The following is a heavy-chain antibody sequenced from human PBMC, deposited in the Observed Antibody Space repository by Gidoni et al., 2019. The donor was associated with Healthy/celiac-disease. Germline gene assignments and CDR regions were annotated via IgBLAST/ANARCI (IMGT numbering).Heavy chain of an antibody. V-gene: IGHV3-30*01. CDR1: SYA. CDR3: ARTETWIQRWFGDY. D-gene: IGHD5-18*01. Sequence: SYAMHWVRQAPGKGLEWVAVISYDGSNKYYADSVKGRFTISRDNSKNTLYQQMNNLRAEDTAVFYGARTETWIQRWFGDYWGQGTLVTVSS. CDR2: ISYDGSNK. J-gene: IGHJ4*02.